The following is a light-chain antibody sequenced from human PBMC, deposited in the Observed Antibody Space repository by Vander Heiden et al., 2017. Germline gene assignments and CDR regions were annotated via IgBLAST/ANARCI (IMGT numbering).Light chain of an antibody. Sequence: DIQMTQSPSSLSASVGDRVTITCRASQSIINYLSWYQQKPGKAPKVLIYAASSLQSGVPSRFSGSGSGTDFTLTISRLQPEDSATYYCQQSDSTPRTFGQGTKVEIK. V-gene: IGKV1-39*01. J-gene: IGKJ1*01. CDR1: QSIINY. CDR2: AAS. CDR3: QQSDSTPRT.